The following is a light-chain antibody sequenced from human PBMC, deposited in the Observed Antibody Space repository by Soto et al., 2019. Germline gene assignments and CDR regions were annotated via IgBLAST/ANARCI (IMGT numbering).Light chain of an antibody. Sequence: EIVMTQSPATLSVSPGERATLSCRASQSVSSNLAWYQQTPGQAPRLLIYGASSRDTGIPDRFSGSWSGTDCTLPISRLEPEDFSVYYCQQYGSSPWTFGQGTKVDI. J-gene: IGKJ1*01. V-gene: IGKV3-20*01. CDR1: QSVSSN. CDR3: QQYGSSPWT. CDR2: GAS.